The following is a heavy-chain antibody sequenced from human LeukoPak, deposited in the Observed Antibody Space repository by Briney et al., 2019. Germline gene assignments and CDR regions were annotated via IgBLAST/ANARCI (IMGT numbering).Heavy chain of an antibody. V-gene: IGHV1-18*01. Sequence: GASVKVSCKASGYTFTSYGITWVRQAPGQGLEWMGWISAYNGNTNQAQKIHGRVTMTTDTSTSSAYMELRSLRSDDTAVYYCARAYSNYRPFDYWGQGTLVTVSS. J-gene: IGHJ4*02. D-gene: IGHD4-11*01. CDR1: GYTFTSYG. CDR2: ISAYNGNT. CDR3: ARAYSNYRPFDY.